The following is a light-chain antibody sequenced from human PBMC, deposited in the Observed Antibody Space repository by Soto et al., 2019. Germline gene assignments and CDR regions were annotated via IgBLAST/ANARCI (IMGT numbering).Light chain of an antibody. V-gene: IGKV3-20*01. CDR1: QSVSSSF. CDR3: QQYGTSPWT. Sequence: EIVLTQSPGTLSLSPGERATLSCRASQSVSSSFVAWFLQKPGQAPRLLIYGTSSRATGIPDRFSGSGSGTDFTLTINGLEPEDFAMYFCQQYGTSPWTFGQGTKV. CDR2: GTS. J-gene: IGKJ1*01.